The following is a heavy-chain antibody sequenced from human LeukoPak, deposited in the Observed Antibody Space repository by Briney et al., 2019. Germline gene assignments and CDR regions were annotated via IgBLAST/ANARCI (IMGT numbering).Heavy chain of an antibody. D-gene: IGHD2/OR15-2a*01. CDR3: ARDVRVDF. V-gene: IGHV3-21*01. CDR2: ISSSSSFI. J-gene: IGHJ4*02. Sequence: GGSLRLSCAASGFTFSSYTMNWIRQAPGKGLEWVSSISSSSSFIYYADSVKGRFTISRDNAKNSLSLQMNTLRAEDTAVYYCARDVRVDFWGQGTLVTVSS. CDR1: GFTFSSYT.